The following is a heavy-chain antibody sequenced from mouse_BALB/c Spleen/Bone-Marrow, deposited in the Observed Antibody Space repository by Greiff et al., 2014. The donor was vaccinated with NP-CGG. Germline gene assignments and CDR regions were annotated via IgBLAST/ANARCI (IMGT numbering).Heavy chain of an antibody. J-gene: IGHJ4*01. CDR3: GRWNYGSSYSMDY. Sequence: VQLQQSGAELASPGASVSLSCKASGYTFTDHIMNWVKKRPGQGLEWIGRIYQVSGGTNYNQKFIGKATFSVDRSSSTVYMVLNILTSEVPAVYYCGRWNYGSSYSMDYWGQGTSVTVSS. CDR2: IYQVSGGT. D-gene: IGHD1-1*01. CDR1: GYTFTDHI. V-gene: IGHV1-11*01.